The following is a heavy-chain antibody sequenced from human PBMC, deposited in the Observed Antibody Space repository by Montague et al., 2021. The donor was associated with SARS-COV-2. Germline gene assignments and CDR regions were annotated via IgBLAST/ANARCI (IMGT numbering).Heavy chain of an antibody. CDR1: GGSISSSSYY. V-gene: IGHV4-39*07. CDR2: IYYSGST. D-gene: IGHD3-16*02. J-gene: IGHJ4*02. Sequence: SETLSLTCTVSGGSISSSSYYWGWIRQLPGKGLEWIGSIYYSGSTYYNPSLRSRVTISVDTSKNQFSLKLSSVTAADTAVYYCAREGGRLSRGSYYFDYWGQGTLVTVSS. CDR3: AREGGRLSRGSYYFDY.